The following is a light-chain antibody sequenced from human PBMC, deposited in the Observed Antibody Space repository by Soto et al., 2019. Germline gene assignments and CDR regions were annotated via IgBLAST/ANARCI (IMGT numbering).Light chain of an antibody. Sequence: EIVMTQSPATLSVSPGERATLSCRASQSVSSNLAWYQQKPGQTPKLLIYVASTRDTGIPARFSGSGSGTEFTVTISSLQSEDVAVYYCQQYNVWPLTFGGGTKVEFK. J-gene: IGKJ4*01. V-gene: IGKV3-15*01. CDR2: VAS. CDR3: QQYNVWPLT. CDR1: QSVSSN.